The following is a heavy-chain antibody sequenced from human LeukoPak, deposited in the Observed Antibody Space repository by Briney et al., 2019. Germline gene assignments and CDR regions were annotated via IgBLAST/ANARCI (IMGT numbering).Heavy chain of an antibody. CDR1: GFTFSSYA. D-gene: IGHD3-22*01. CDR3: AKADYDSSGYFDC. J-gene: IGHJ4*02. V-gene: IGHV3-23*01. CDR2: ISGSGGST. Sequence: GGSLRLSCATSGFTFSSYAMSWVRQAPGKGLEWVSAISGSGGSTYYADSVKGRFTISRDNSKNTLYLQMNSLRAEDTAVYYCAKADYDSSGYFDCWGQGTLVTVSS.